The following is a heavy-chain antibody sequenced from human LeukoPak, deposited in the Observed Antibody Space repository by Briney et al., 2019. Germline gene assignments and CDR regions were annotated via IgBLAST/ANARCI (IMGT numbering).Heavy chain of an antibody. CDR3: ARYSSSSGGASYYLDY. V-gene: IGHV3-74*01. Sequence: GGSLRLSCTTSGFSLRYYWMHWVRQVPGKRLVWVSRISGDGSVTNYADSVQGRFTISRDNAKNILYLQINSLRSEDTAVYYWARYSSSSGGASYYLDYWGHGTLVTV. D-gene: IGHD6-6*01. CDR1: GFSLRYYW. CDR2: ISGDGSVT. J-gene: IGHJ4*01.